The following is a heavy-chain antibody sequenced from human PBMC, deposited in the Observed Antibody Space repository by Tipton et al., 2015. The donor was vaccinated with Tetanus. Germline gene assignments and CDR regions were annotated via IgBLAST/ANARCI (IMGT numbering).Heavy chain of an antibody. J-gene: IGHJ6*02. CDR2: IHYSGRA. V-gene: IGHV4-59*08. CDR3: ARHSAMPAAIVYYATDV. D-gene: IGHD2-2*02. CDR1: GGSISSYY. Sequence: TLSLTCTVSGGSISSYYWSWIRQPPGKGLEWIGYIHYSGRANYNPSLKSRVTISLATSENQFSLTLSSVTAADTAVYYCARHSAMPAAIVYYATDVWGQGTTVTVSS.